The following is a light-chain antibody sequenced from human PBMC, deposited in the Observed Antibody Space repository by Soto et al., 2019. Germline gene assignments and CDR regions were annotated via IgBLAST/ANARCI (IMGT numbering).Light chain of an antibody. J-gene: IGLJ2*01. CDR3: SSYTSSTTLV. Sequence: QSALTQPASVSGSPGQSITISCTGTSSDVGGYNYVSWYQKYPGKAPKLVIYDVSNRPSGVSYRFSGSKSGNTASLTISGLQAEDEADYYCSSYTSSTTLVFGGGTKVTVL. V-gene: IGLV2-14*01. CDR2: DVS. CDR1: SSDVGGYNY.